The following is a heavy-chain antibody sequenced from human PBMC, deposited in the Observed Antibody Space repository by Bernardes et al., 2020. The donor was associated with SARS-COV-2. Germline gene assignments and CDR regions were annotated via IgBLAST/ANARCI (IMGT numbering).Heavy chain of an antibody. J-gene: IGHJ6*02. CDR1: GGSFSGYY. Sequence: SETLSLTCAVYGGSFSGYYWSWIRQPPGKGLEWIGEINHSGSTNYNPSLKSRVTISVDTSKNQFSLKLSSVTAADTAVYYCARGLIPRITILGVVIRDPTPAYGMDVWGQGTTVTVSS. V-gene: IGHV4-34*01. D-gene: IGHD3-3*01. CDR3: ARGLIPRITILGVVIRDPTPAYGMDV. CDR2: INHSGST.